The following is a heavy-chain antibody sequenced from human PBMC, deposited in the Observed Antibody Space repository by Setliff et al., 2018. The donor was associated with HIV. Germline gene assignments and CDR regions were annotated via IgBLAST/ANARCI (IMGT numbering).Heavy chain of an antibody. CDR1: GFTVSDNY. V-gene: IGHV3-53*01. CDR2: IYGDGRT. Sequence: GESLKISCAASGFTVSDNYMTWVRQAPGKGLEWVSVIYGDGRTFYADSVKGRFTISRDDSKNTVYLQMHSLRVDDTAAYYCAKGVKWLGPWGQGILVTVSS. D-gene: IGHD3-16*01. J-gene: IGHJ5*02. CDR3: AKGVKWLGP.